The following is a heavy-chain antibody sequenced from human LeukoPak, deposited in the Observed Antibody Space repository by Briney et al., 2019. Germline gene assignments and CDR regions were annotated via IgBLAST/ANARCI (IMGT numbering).Heavy chain of an antibody. CDR3: ARVNDYDFYFDY. CDR1: EYSISSSSHY. Sequence: SETLSLTCTVSEYSISSSSHYWGWIRQPPGKGLEWIGTIYYSGSTYYNPSLKSRVTISVDTSKNQFSLKLSSVTAADTAVYYCARVNDYDFYFDYWGQGTLVTVSS. V-gene: IGHV4-39*07. J-gene: IGHJ4*02. CDR2: IYYSGST. D-gene: IGHD3-3*01.